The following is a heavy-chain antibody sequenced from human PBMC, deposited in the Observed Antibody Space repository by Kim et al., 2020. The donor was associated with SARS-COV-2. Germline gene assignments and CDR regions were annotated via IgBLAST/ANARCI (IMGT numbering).Heavy chain of an antibody. J-gene: IGHJ3*02. D-gene: IGHD1-26*01. Sequence: YSQKFQGSVTITRDTSASTAYMELSSLRSEDTAVYYCARGGRYYDANIDIWGQGTMVTVSS. CDR3: ARGGRYYDANIDI. V-gene: IGHV1-3*01.